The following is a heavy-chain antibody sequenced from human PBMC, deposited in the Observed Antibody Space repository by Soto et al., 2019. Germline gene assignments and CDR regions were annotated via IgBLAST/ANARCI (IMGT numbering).Heavy chain of an antibody. CDR1: GYTFTSYG. Sequence: VASVKVSCKASGYTFTSYGISWVRQAPGQGLEWMGWISAYNGNTNYAQKLQGRVTMTTDTSTSTAYMEPRSLRSDDTAVYYCATGYGSGGSCYSGLARYWGQGTLVTVSS. D-gene: IGHD2-15*01. CDR2: ISAYNGNT. V-gene: IGHV1-18*01. CDR3: ATGYGSGGSCYSGLARY. J-gene: IGHJ4*02.